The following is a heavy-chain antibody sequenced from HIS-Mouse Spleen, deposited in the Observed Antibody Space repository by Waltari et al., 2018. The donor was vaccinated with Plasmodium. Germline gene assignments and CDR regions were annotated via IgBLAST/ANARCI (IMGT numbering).Heavy chain of an antibody. CDR1: GGSFSGYY. V-gene: IGHV4-34*01. Sequence: QVQLQQWGAGLLKPSETLSLTCAVYGGSFSGYYWSWIRQPPGKGLEWIGEINHSGSTNYNPSLKSRVTISVDTSKNQFSLKLSSVTAADTAVYYCARTWQTTRSPYYFDYWGQGTLVTVSS. D-gene: IGHD1-1*01. CDR2: INHSGST. CDR3: ARTWQTTRSPYYFDY. J-gene: IGHJ4*02.